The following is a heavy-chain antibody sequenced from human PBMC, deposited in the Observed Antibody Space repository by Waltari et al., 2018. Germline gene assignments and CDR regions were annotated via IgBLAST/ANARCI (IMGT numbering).Heavy chain of an antibody. D-gene: IGHD2-2*01. CDR3: AKDLFRSTSCRY. J-gene: IGHJ4*02. V-gene: IGHV3-23*01. Sequence: EVQLLESGGGLVQPGGSLRLSCAASGFTFSSYAMSWVRQAPGKGLEGVSASSGSGGSTYYADSVKGRFTISRDNSKNTLYLQMNSLRAEDTAVYYCAKDLFRSTSCRYWGQGTLVTVSS. CDR2: SSGSGGST. CDR1: GFTFSSYA.